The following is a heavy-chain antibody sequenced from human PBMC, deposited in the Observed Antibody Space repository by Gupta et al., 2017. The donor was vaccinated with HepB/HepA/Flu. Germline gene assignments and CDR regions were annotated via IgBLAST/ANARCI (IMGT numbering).Heavy chain of an antibody. CDR2: VKQGGNEK. CDR1: GFTFSNYW. V-gene: IGHV3-7*03. D-gene: IGHD3-3*01. J-gene: IGHJ4*02. CDR3: ARVRSGYSYDY. Sequence: EVQLVESGGGLVQPGGSLRLSCAASGFTFSNYWMTWVRQAPGKGLEWVANVKQGGNEKTYVDSVKGRFTISRDNAKNSLYLQVNSLRAEDTAVYYCARVRSGYSYDYWGQGTLVTVSS.